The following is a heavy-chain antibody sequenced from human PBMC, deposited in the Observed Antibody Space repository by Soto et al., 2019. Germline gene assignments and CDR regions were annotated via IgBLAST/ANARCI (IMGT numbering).Heavy chain of an antibody. CDR2: IIPIFGTA. Sequence: ASVKVSCKASGGTFSSYAISWVRQAPGQGLEWMGGIIPIFGTANYAQKFQGRVTITADKSTSTAYMELSSLRSEDTAVYYCARSTGIAAAGTRIGYYFYGMDVWGQGTTVTVPS. V-gene: IGHV1-69*06. J-gene: IGHJ6*02. CDR1: GGTFSSYA. D-gene: IGHD6-13*01. CDR3: ARSTGIAAAGTRIGYYFYGMDV.